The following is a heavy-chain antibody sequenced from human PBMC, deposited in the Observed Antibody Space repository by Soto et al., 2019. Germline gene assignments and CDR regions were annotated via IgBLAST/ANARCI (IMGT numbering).Heavy chain of an antibody. J-gene: IGHJ4*02. V-gene: IGHV1-69*13. Sequence: QVHLVQSGAEVKEPGASVRVSCKASGYTFSSYAISWVRQAPGQGLEWMGGIIPIFGTANYAQKFQGRVTITADESTSTAYMELSSLRSEDTAVYYCARDTGKDGDYEVYWGQGTLVTVSS. CDR3: ARDTGKDGDYEVY. D-gene: IGHD4-17*01. CDR2: IIPIFGTA. CDR1: GYTFSSYA.